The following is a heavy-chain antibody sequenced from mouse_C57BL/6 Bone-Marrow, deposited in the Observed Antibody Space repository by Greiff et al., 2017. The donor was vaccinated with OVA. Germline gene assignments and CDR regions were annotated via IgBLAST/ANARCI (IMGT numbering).Heavy chain of an antibody. CDR3: ARGDGYYTFAY. D-gene: IGHD2-3*01. CDR1: GYTFTSYD. Sequence: VMLVESGPELVKPGASVKLSCKASGYTFTSYDINWVKQRPGPGLEWIGWIYPRDGSTKYNEKFKGKATLTVDTSSSTAYMELHSLTSEDSAVYFCARGDGYYTFAYWGQGTLVTVSA. J-gene: IGHJ3*01. V-gene: IGHV1-85*01. CDR2: IYPRDGST.